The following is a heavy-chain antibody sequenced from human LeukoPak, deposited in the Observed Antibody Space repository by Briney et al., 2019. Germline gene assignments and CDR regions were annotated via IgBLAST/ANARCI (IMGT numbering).Heavy chain of an antibody. CDR2: INWNGGST. D-gene: IGHD6-19*01. J-gene: IGHJ4*02. V-gene: IGHV3-20*04. Sequence: PGGSLRLSCAASGFTFSSYWMHWVRQAPGKGLEWVSGINWNGGSTGYADSVKGRFTISRDNAKNSLYLQMNSLRAEDTALYYCAREHSSGWPRGEIDYWGQGTLVTVSS. CDR1: GFTFSSYW. CDR3: AREHSSGWPRGEIDY.